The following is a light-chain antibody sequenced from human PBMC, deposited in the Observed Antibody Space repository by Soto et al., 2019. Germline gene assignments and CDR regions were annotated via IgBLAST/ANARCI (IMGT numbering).Light chain of an antibody. CDR1: QSLLYSSNNKNY. V-gene: IGKV4-1*01. CDR2: WAS. Sequence: DIVMTQSPDSLAVPLGESATINCKSSQSLLYSSNNKNYLAWYQQKSGQPPKLIIYWASTRESGVPDRFSGSGSATDFTLTISSRQAEDVAVYYWQQYYSLPINFGQGTRLEIK. CDR3: QQYYSLPIN. J-gene: IGKJ5*01.